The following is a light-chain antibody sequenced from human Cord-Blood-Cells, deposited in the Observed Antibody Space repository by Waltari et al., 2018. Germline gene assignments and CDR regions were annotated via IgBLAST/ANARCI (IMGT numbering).Light chain of an antibody. CDR1: SSDVGRYNL. V-gene: IGLV2-23*03. CDR2: EGS. CDR3: CSYAGSSTFAV. Sequence: QSALTQPAPVSGSPGQSITISCTGTSSDVGRYNLVSWYQQHPGKAPKLMIYEGSKRPSGVSNRFSGSKSGNTASLTISGLQAEDEADYYCCSYAGSSTFAVFGGGTKLTVL. J-gene: IGLJ3*02.